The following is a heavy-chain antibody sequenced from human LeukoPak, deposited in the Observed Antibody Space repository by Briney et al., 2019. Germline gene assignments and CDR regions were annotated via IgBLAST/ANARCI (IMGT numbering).Heavy chain of an antibody. D-gene: IGHD5-12*01. CDR3: AGDKHNSGWNWLDL. J-gene: IGHJ5*02. CDR1: GFIFKGYY. V-gene: IGHV3-11*01. CDR2: ISNSGTGV. Sequence: GGSLRLSCAASGFIFKGYYMTWIRQAPGKGLEWVSYISNSGTGVYDGDPAKGRFTISRDNAKNSVYLQMNSLRVEDTAVYYCAGDKHNSGWNWLDLWGQGILVIVSS.